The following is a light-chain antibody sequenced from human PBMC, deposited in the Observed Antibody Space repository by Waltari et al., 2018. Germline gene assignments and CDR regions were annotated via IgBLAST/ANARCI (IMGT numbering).Light chain of an antibody. CDR2: SNN. V-gene: IGLV1-44*01. Sequence: QSLLTQPPSVSGTPGQRVTISCSGSTSNIGSNVVSWYQQLPGAAPKLLIHSNNPRPSGVPDRFCCSKSGTSASLAISGLQSADEADYYCSAWDDSLNGHVVFGGGTKLIVL. CDR1: TSNIGSNV. J-gene: IGLJ2*01. CDR3: SAWDDSLNGHVV.